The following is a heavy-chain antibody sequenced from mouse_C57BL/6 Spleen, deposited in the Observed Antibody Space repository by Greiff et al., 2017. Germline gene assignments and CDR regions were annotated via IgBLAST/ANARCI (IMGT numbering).Heavy chain of an antibody. Sequence: EVQLQQSGPELVKPGASVKISCKASGYSFTGYYMNWVKQSPEKSLEWIGEINPSTGGTTYNQKFKAKATLTVDKSSSTAYMQLKSLTSEDSAVYYCARHYGWDYFDYWGQGTTLTVSS. V-gene: IGHV1-42*01. CDR1: GYSFTGYY. J-gene: IGHJ2*01. D-gene: IGHD1-1*01. CDR3: ARHYGWDYFDY. CDR2: INPSTGGT.